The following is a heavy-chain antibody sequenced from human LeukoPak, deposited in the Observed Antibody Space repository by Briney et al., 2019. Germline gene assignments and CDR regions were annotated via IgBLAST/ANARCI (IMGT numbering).Heavy chain of an antibody. J-gene: IGHJ3*02. CDR2: INHSGST. CDR1: GGSFSGYY. Sequence: PSETLSLTCAVYGGSFSGYYWSWIRQPPGKGVEWIGEINHSGSTNYNPSLKSRVTISVDTSKNQFSLKLSSVTAADTAVYYCARRRGVGATFAFDIWGQGTMVTVSS. D-gene: IGHD1-26*01. V-gene: IGHV4-34*01. CDR3: ARRRGVGATFAFDI.